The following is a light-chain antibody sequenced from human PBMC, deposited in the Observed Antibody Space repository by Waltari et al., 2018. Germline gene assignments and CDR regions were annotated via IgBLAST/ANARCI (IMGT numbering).Light chain of an antibody. CDR2: EDT. CDR3: CSFAGSNTWV. Sequence: QSALTQPASVSGSPGQSITISCTGTNSDVGGYDRVSWYQQHPDKAPKVMIYEDTKRPSGGSNRFSGSKSGNTASLTISGLQAEDEADYYCCSFAGSNTWVFGGGTKLTVL. CDR1: NSDVGGYDR. J-gene: IGLJ3*02. V-gene: IGLV2-23*01.